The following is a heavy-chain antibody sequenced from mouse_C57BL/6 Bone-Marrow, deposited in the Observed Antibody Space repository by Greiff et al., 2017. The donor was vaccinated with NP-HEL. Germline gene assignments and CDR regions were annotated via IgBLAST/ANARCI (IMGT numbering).Heavy chain of an antibody. CDR1: GYTFTGYW. D-gene: IGHD2-4*01. Sequence: VKVVESGAELMKPGASVKLSCKATGYTFTGYWIEWVKQRPGHGLEWIGEILPGSGSTNYNEKFKGKATLTAEKSSSTAYMQLSSLTSEDSAVYFCAKTIYYDYDWYFDVWGTGTTVTVSS. V-gene: IGHV1-9*01. CDR3: AKTIYYDYDWYFDV. CDR2: ILPGSGST. J-gene: IGHJ1*03.